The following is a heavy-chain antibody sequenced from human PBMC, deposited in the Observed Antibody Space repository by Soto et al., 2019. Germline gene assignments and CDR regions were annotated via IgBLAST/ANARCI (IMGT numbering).Heavy chain of an antibody. CDR1: GFTFSSYG. Sequence: ESGGGVVQPGRSLRLSCAASGFTFSSYGMHWVRQAPGKGLEWVAVIWYDGSNKYYADSVKGRFTISRDNSKNTLYLQMNSLRAEDTAVYYCARDGTYYYDSSGYWALDAFDIWGQGTMVTVSS. J-gene: IGHJ3*02. D-gene: IGHD3-22*01. CDR3: ARDGTYYYDSSGYWALDAFDI. CDR2: IWYDGSNK. V-gene: IGHV3-33*01.